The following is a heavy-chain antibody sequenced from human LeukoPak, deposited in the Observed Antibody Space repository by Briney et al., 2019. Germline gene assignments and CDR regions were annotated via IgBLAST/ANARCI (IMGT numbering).Heavy chain of an antibody. CDR3: ARDRAIVARRTKFDP. D-gene: IGHD6-6*01. CDR1: GYTFTSYG. V-gene: IGHV1-18*01. J-gene: IGHJ5*02. Sequence: ASVKVSCKASGYTFTSYGISWVRQAPGQGLEWMGWISAYNGNTNYAQKLQGRVTMTTDTSTSTAYMELRSLRSDDTAVYYCARDRAIVARRTKFDPWGQGTLVTVSS. CDR2: ISAYNGNT.